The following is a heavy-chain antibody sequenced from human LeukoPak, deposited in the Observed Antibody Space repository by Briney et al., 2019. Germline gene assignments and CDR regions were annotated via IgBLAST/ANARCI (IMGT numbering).Heavy chain of an antibody. V-gene: IGHV1-2*02. J-gene: IGHJ1*01. CDR2: IGPNSGGT. CDR3: AKDSPEAAAGIIQH. CDR1: GYTLTGYY. D-gene: IGHD6-13*01. Sequence: ASVKVSCKASGYTLTGYYMHWVRQAPGQGLEWMGWIGPNSGGTNYAQKFQGRVTMTRDTSISTAYMELSSLRSDDTAVYYCAKDSPEAAAGIIQHWGQGTLVTVSS.